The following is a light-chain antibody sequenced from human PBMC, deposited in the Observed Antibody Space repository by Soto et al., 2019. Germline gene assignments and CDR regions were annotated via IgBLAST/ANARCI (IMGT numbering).Light chain of an antibody. J-gene: IGLJ2*01. CDR1: SSDVGYYNY. V-gene: IGLV2-14*01. Sequence: QSALTQPASLSGSPGQSITISCTGTSSDVGYYNYVSWYQQHPGKAPKVIIYEVSNRPSGVSYRFSGSKSGNTASLTISGLQAEDEADYYCSSFSSITREVFGGGTKVTVL. CDR3: SSFSSITREV. CDR2: EVS.